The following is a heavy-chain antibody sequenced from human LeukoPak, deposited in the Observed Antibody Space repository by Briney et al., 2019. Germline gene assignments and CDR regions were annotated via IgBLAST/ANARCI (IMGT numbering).Heavy chain of an antibody. Sequence: ASVKVSCKASGYTFGSHGVSWVRQAPGQGPEWMAWISVYSGNTEYAQKFQDRVTLTADTSTSTVYMELRSLRSDDTAVYYCARDGWSLGPWGQGTLVTVSS. V-gene: IGHV1-18*01. CDR1: GYTFGSHG. J-gene: IGHJ5*02. D-gene: IGHD2-8*01. CDR3: ARDGWSLGP. CDR2: ISVYSGNT.